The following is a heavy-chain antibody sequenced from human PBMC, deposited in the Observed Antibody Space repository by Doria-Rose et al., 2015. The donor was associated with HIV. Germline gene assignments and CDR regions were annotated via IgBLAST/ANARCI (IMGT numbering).Heavy chain of an antibody. Sequence: SGPVLVKPTETLTLTCTVSGVSLSSPGMGVSWIRQPPGKALEWLANIFSDDDRSYKTSLKSRLTISRGNSKSQVVLTMTDMDPVDTATYYCARIKSSRWYHKYYFDFWGQGTLVIVSA. D-gene: IGHD6-13*01. CDR2: IFSDDDR. CDR1: GVSLSSPGMG. J-gene: IGHJ4*02. V-gene: IGHV2-26*01. CDR3: ARIKSSRWYHKYYFDF.